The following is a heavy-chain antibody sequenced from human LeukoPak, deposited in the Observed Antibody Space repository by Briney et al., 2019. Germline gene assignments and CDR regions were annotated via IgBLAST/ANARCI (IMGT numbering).Heavy chain of an antibody. Sequence: NPSETLSLTCAVYGGSFSGYYWSWIRQPPGKGLEWIGEINHSGSTNYNPSLKSRVTISVDTSKNQFSLKLSSVTAADTAVYYCARSTAVTPGAFDIWGQGTMVIVSS. D-gene: IGHD4-23*01. CDR2: INHSGST. CDR1: GGSFSGYY. CDR3: ARSTAVTPGAFDI. J-gene: IGHJ3*02. V-gene: IGHV4-34*01.